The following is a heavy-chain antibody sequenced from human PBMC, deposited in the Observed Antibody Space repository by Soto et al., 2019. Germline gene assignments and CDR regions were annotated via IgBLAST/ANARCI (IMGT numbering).Heavy chain of an antibody. V-gene: IGHV4-30-4*01. CDR3: DRCYYDSSGYYYIDY. Sequence: SETLSLTCTVSGGSISSGDYYWSWIRQPPGKGLEWIGYIYYSGSTYYNPSLKSRVTISVDTSKNQFSLKLSSVTAADTAVYYCDRCYYDSSGYYYIDYWGQGTLVTVSS. D-gene: IGHD3-22*01. CDR1: GGSISSGDYY. CDR2: IYYSGST. J-gene: IGHJ4*02.